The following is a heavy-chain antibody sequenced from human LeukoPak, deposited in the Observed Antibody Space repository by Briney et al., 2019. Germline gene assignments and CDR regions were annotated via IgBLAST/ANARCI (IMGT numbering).Heavy chain of an antibody. V-gene: IGHV3-30-3*01. CDR2: ISYDGSNE. CDR3: ARDQYSGYDLYYFDY. J-gene: IGHJ4*02. Sequence: GGPLRLSCAASGFTFSSYAMHWVRQAPGKGLEWVAVISYDGSNEYYADSVKGRFTISRDNSKNTLYLQINSLRAEDTAVYYCARDQYSGYDLYYFDYWGQGTLVTVSS. CDR1: GFTFSSYA. D-gene: IGHD5-12*01.